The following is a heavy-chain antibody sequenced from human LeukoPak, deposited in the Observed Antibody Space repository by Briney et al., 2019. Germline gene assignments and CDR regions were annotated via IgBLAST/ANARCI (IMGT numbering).Heavy chain of an antibody. J-gene: IGHJ4*02. D-gene: IGHD3-10*01. V-gene: IGHV3-23*01. CDR1: GFTFSSHG. CDR2: ISPSGGIT. CDR3: ARAKYYYGSGSYYLRESRVYYFDY. Sequence: GGSLRLSCAASGFTFSSHGMNWVRQAPGKGLEWVSGISPSGGITYYTDSVKGRFTISRDNSKNTQSLQMNSLRAEDTAVYYCARAKYYYGSGSYYLRESRVYYFDYWGQGTLVTVSS.